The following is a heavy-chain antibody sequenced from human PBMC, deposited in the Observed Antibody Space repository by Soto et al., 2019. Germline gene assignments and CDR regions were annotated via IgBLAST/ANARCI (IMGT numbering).Heavy chain of an antibody. CDR3: ARRSSIYCSGGSCYVGEWYGMDV. CDR2: ISSSSSYI. V-gene: IGHV3-21*01. D-gene: IGHD2-15*01. CDR1: GFTFSSYS. J-gene: IGHJ6*02. Sequence: PGGSLRLSCAASGFTFSSYSMNWVRQAPGKGLEWVSSISSSSSYIYYADSVKGRFTISRDNAKNSLYLQMNSLRAEDTAVYYCARRSSIYCSGGSCYVGEWYGMDVWGQGTTVTVSS.